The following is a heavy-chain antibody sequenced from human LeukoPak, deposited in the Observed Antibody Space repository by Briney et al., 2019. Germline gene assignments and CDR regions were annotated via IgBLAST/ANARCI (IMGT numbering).Heavy chain of an antibody. V-gene: IGHV1-2*04. J-gene: IGHJ4*02. D-gene: IGHD6-13*01. Sequence: QAPGQGLEWMGWINPNSGGTNYAQKFQGWVTMTRDTSISTAYMELSRLRSDDTAVYYCARQSRYSSSLHYWGQGTLVTVSS. CDR3: ARQSRYSSSLHY. CDR2: INPNSGGT.